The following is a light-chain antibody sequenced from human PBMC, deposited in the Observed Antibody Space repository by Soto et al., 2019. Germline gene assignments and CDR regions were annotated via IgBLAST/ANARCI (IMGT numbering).Light chain of an antibody. Sequence: QSALTQPAXVSGXPGQSITIXXTGTSSDVGGYNYVSWYQQHPGKAPKLMIYDVSNRPSGVSNRFSGSKSGNTASLTISGLQAEDEADYYCSSYTSSSTPVVFGGGTKLTVL. J-gene: IGLJ2*01. CDR1: SSDVGGYNY. V-gene: IGLV2-14*01. CDR2: DVS. CDR3: SSYTSSSTPVV.